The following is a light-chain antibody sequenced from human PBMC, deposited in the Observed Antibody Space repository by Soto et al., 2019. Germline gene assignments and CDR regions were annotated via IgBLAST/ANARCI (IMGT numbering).Light chain of an antibody. J-gene: IGKJ5*01. V-gene: IGKV3-20*01. CDR2: GAS. Sequence: EIVLTQSPGTLSLSQGERATLSCRASQSVSSSYLAWYQQKPGQAPRLLIYGASSRATGIPDRFSGSGSGTDFTLTIARLEPEDFAVYYCQQYGDSPRTFGQGTRLEIK. CDR3: QQYGDSPRT. CDR1: QSVSSSY.